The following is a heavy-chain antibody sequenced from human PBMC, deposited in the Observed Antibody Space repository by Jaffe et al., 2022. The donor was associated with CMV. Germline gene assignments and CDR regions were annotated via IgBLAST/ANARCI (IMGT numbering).Heavy chain of an antibody. V-gene: IGHV5-51*01. CDR3: ARVYGDIAASTIYFDY. D-gene: IGHD6-25*01. Sequence: EVQLVQSGAEVEKPGESLRISCRVSGYNFRNYWIAWVRQVPGKGLEWMAIIYPDDSDDRYSPSFRGHVSISVDKSIDTAYLQWDSLQASDTGIYFCARVYGDIAASTIYFDYWGQGTQVTVST. CDR1: GYNFRNYW. CDR2: IYPDDSDD. J-gene: IGHJ4*02.